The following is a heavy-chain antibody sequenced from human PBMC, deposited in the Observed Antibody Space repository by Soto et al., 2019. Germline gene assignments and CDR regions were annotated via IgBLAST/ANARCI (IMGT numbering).Heavy chain of an antibody. Sequence: PGGSLRLSCAASGFTFSSYSMNWVRQAPGKGLEWISSISSSSSYIYYADSVKGRFTISRDNAKNSLYLQMNSLRAEDTAVYYCARDRYYDSSGYYFSLGYWGQGTLVTVSS. J-gene: IGHJ4*02. D-gene: IGHD3-22*01. V-gene: IGHV3-21*01. CDR2: ISSSSSYI. CDR1: GFTFSSYS. CDR3: ARDRYYDSSGYYFSLGY.